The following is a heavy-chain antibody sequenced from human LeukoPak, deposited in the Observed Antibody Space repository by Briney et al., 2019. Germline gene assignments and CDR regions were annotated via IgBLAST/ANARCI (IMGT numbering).Heavy chain of an antibody. CDR3: VRESSYGFNI. J-gene: IGHJ3*02. V-gene: IGHV3-48*02. CDR2: ISSTSSII. Sequence: GGSLRLSCAASGFTFSSYAMSWVRQAPGKGLEWVSYISSTSSIISYADSVKGRFTISRDNAKNSLYLQMNSLRDEDTAVYYCVRESSYGFNIWGQGTMVTVSS. CDR1: GFTFSSYA.